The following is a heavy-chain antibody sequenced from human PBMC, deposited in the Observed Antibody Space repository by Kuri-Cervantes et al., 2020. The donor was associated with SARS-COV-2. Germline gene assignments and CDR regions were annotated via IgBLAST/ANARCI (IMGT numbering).Heavy chain of an antibody. CDR2: IDPSDSYT. CDR3: ARSRGYYDSSGQARHLIYF. CDR1: GYSFTSYW. V-gene: IGHV5-10-1*01. J-gene: IGHJ4*02. D-gene: IGHD3-22*01. Sequence: GESLKISCKGSGYSFTSYWISWVRQMPGKGLEWMGTIDPSDSYTSYSLSFQGHVTISSDKSISTAYLQWSSLKASDTAMYYCARSRGYYDSSGQARHLIYFWGQGTLVTVSS.